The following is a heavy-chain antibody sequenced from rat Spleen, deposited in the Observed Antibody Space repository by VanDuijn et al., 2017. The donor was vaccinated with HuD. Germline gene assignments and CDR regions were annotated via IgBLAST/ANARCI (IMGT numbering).Heavy chain of an antibody. V-gene: IGHV2-45*01. D-gene: IGHD1-2*01. CDR3: ARDKGSSTHWFAY. CDR2: MWSGGNT. Sequence: QVQLMESGPGLVQPSETLSLTCTVSGFSLTTYNVHWVRQPPGKGLEWMGVMWSGGNTDYNSALKYRLTISREPSKNQVFLQMNSLQSEDTPTYCCARDKGSSTHWFAYWGQGTLVTVSS. CDR1: GFSLTTYN. J-gene: IGHJ3*01.